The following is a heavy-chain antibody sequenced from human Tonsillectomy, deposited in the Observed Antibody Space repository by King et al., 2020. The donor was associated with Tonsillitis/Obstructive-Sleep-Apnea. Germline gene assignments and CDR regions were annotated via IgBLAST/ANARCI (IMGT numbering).Heavy chain of an antibody. CDR1: GYTFTSYG. J-gene: IGHJ5*02. CDR3: ARRVYSSSSPYWFDP. CDR2: ISAYNGNT. Sequence: VQLVESGAEVKKPGASVTVSCKASGYTFTSYGISWVRQAPGQGLEWMGWISAYNGNTNYAQKLQGRVTMTTDTSTSTAYMELRSLRSDDTAVYYCARRVYSSSSPYWFDPWGQGTLVTVSS. D-gene: IGHD6-6*01. V-gene: IGHV1-18*01.